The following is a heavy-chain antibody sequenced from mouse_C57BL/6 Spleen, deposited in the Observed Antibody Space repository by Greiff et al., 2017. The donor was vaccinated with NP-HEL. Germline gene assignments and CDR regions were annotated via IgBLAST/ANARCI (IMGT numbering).Heavy chain of an antibody. CDR1: GYTFTSYW. CDR2: INPSSGYT. V-gene: IGHV1-7*01. Sequence: VQLQQSGAELAKPGASVKLSCKASGYTFTSYWMHWVKQRPGQGLEWIGYINPSSGYTKYNQKFKDKATLTADKSSSTAYMQLSSLTYEDSAVYYCARESPITTVVEEAWFAYWGQGTLVTVSA. D-gene: IGHD1-1*01. J-gene: IGHJ3*01. CDR3: ARESPITTVVEEAWFAY.